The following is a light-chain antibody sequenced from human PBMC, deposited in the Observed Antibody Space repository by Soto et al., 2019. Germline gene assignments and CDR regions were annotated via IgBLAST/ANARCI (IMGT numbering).Light chain of an antibody. CDR2: AAS. V-gene: IGKV1-9*01. Sequence: DIQLTQSPSFLSASVGDRVTITCRASQGISSYLAWYQQKPGKAPKLLIYAASTLQNGVPSRFSGSGSGTEFTLTISSLQPEDFATYYCQQLNSYPSITFGQGTRLEIK. J-gene: IGKJ5*01. CDR1: QGISSY. CDR3: QQLNSYPSIT.